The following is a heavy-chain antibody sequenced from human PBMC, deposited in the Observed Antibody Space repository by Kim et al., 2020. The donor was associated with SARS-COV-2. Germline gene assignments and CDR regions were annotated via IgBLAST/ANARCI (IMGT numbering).Heavy chain of an antibody. J-gene: IGHJ4*02. CDR3: ARDPASGYSYGFDPFL. CDR2: ISYDGSNK. Sequence: GGSLRLSCAASGFTFSSYAMHWVRQAPGKGLEWVAVISYDGSNKYYADSVKGRFTISRDNSKNTLYLQMNSLRAEDTAVYYCARDPASGYSYGFDPFLWGQGTLVTVSS. D-gene: IGHD5-18*01. V-gene: IGHV3-30*04. CDR1: GFTFSSYA.